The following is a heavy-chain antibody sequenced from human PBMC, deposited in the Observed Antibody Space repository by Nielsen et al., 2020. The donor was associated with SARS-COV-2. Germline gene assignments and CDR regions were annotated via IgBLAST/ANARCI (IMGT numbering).Heavy chain of an antibody. CDR2: IYYSGST. V-gene: IGHV4-59*01. Sequence: WIRQPPGKGLEWIGYIYYSGSTNYNPSLKSRVTISVDTSKNQFSLKLSSVTAADTAVYYCATGQVAYYDYVWGSYPTPYYFDYWDQGTLVTVSS. CDR3: ATGQVAYYDYVWGSYPTPYYFDY. J-gene: IGHJ4*02. D-gene: IGHD3-16*02.